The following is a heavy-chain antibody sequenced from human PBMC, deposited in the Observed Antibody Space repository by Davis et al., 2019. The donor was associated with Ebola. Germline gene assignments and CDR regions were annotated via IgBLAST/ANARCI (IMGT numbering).Heavy chain of an antibody. CDR2: ISAYNGNT. CDR1: GYTFTSYG. CDR3: ARDVRGITGPSEY. D-gene: IGHD1-1*01. V-gene: IGHV1-18*01. J-gene: IGHJ4*02. Sequence: ASVKACKASGYTFTSYGISWVRQAPGQGLEWMGWISAYNGNTNYAQKVQGRITMTTDTSTSTAYMELRSLRSDDTARYYRARDVRGITGPSEYWGQGTLVTVSS.